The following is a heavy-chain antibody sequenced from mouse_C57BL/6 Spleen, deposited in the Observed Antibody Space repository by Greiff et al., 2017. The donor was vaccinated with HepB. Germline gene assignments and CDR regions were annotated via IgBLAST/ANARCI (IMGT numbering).Heavy chain of an antibody. D-gene: IGHD2-5*01. Sequence: VQLQQSGPELVKPGASVKIPCKASGYTFTDYNLDWVKQSHGKSLEWIGDINPNNGGTIYNQKFKGKATLTVDKSSSTAYMELRSLTSEDTAVYYCARSAYYSNYVDYWGQGTTLTVSS. J-gene: IGHJ2*01. CDR2: INPNNGGT. CDR1: GYTFTDYN. CDR3: ARSAYYSNYVDY. V-gene: IGHV1-18*01.